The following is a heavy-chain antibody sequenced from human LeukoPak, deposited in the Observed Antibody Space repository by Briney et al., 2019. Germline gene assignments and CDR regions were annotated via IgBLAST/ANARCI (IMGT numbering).Heavy chain of an antibody. V-gene: IGHV4-39*01. Sequence: KPSETLSLTCTVSGGSISSSSYYWGWLRQPPGKGLEWIVSIYYSGTTYYNPSFKSLVTISVETSKNQFSLKLSSVTAADTAVYYCARLLRVTAAAKGYFDYWGQGTLVTVSS. CDR1: GGSISSSSYY. J-gene: IGHJ4*02. CDR2: IYYSGTT. D-gene: IGHD6-13*01. CDR3: ARLLRVTAAAKGYFDY.